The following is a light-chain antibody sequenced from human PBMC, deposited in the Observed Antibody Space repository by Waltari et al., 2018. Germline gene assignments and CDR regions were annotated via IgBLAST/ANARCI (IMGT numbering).Light chain of an antibody. Sequence: QSALTQPASVPGSPGQSITISCTGTDSDVGAYNFVSWYRQHPGKAPHLIIYAVSERPPGMSDLFPGSKSDNTSSLTISGLQADDEAVYYCSSYTTSNAPGVFGTGTKVTVL. CDR1: DSDVGAYNF. V-gene: IGLV2-14*01. CDR2: AVS. J-gene: IGLJ1*01. CDR3: SSYTTSNAPGV.